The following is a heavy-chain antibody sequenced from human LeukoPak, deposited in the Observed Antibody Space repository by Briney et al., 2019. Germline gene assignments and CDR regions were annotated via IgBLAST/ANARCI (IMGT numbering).Heavy chain of an antibody. CDR3: ASKIYVWGSYRQGDYFDY. V-gene: IGHV4-39*07. Sequence: SETLSLTCTVSGGSISGSSYYWGWIRQPPGKGLEWIGSIYYSGSTYYNPSLKSRVTISVDTSKNQFSLKLSSVTAADTAVYYCASKIYVWGSYRQGDYFDYWGQGTLVTVSS. CDR1: GGSISGSSYY. CDR2: IYYSGST. D-gene: IGHD3-16*02. J-gene: IGHJ4*02.